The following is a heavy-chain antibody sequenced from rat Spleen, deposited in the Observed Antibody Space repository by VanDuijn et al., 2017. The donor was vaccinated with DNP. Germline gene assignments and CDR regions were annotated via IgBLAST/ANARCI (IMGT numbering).Heavy chain of an antibody. CDR2: IIYDGSRT. CDR1: GFTFSDYN. CDR3: ATHGVVLSGSFDY. J-gene: IGHJ2*01. D-gene: IGHD1-12*01. Sequence: EVQLVESGGGLVQPGRSLKLSCAASGFTFSDYNMAWVRQAPKKGLEWVATIIYDGSRTYYRDSVKGRFTISRDNAKSTLYLQMDSLRSEDTATYYCATHGVVLSGSFDYWGQGVMVTVSS. V-gene: IGHV5S10*01.